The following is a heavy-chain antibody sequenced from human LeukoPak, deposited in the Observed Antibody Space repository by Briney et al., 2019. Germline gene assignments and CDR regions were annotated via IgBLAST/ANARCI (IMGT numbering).Heavy chain of an antibody. Sequence: ASAKVSCKASGYTFTSYGISWVRQAPGQGLEWMGWISAYNGNTNYAQKLQGRVTMTTDTSTSTAYMELRSLRSDDTAVYYCARDSVFDCSSTSCYNPRFDPWGQGTLVTVSS. J-gene: IGHJ5*02. D-gene: IGHD2-2*01. V-gene: IGHV1-18*01. CDR3: ARDSVFDCSSTSCYNPRFDP. CDR1: GYTFTSYG. CDR2: ISAYNGNT.